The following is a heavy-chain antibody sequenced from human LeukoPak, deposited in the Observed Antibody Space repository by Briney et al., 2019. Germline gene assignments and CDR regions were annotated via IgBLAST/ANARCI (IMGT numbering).Heavy chain of an antibody. V-gene: IGHV4-30-2*01. J-gene: IGHJ3*02. CDR3: ARGDSTWSDAFDI. Sequence: SETLSLTCSVSGDSISSGGYSWNWIRQPPGKDLEWIGYIYHTGSTNYNPSLKSRVTMSVGRSKNQFALKLSPVTAADTAVYYCARGDSTWSDAFDIWGQGTMVTVSS. D-gene: IGHD6-13*01. CDR2: IYHTGST. CDR1: GDSISSGGYS.